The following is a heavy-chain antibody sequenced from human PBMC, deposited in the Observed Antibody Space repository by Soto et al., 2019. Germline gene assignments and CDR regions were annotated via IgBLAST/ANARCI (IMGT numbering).Heavy chain of an antibody. Sequence: GESLKISCKGSGYSFTSYWIGWVRQMPGKGLEWMGIIYPGDSDTRYSPSFQGQVTISANKSISTAYLQWSSLKASDTAMYYCARHAYGYCSGGSCRNYYYYYGMDVWGQGTTVTSP. J-gene: IGHJ6*02. V-gene: IGHV5-51*01. CDR3: ARHAYGYCSGGSCRNYYYYYGMDV. CDR1: GYSFTSYW. D-gene: IGHD2-15*01. CDR2: IYPGDSDT.